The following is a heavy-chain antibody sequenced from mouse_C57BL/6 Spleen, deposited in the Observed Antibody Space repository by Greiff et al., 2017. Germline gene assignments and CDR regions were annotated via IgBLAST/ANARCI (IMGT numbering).Heavy chain of an antibody. CDR1: GYAFSSYW. V-gene: IGHV1-80*01. J-gene: IGHJ1*03. CDR2: IYPGDGDT. Sequence: QVQLQQSGAELVKPGASVKISCKASGYAFSSYWMNWVKQRPGKGLEWIGQIYPGDGDTNYNGKFKGKATLTADKSSSTAYMQLSSLTSEDSAVYFCAGSPYDYGPHWYFDVWGTGTTVTVSS. D-gene: IGHD2-4*01. CDR3: AGSPYDYGPHWYFDV.